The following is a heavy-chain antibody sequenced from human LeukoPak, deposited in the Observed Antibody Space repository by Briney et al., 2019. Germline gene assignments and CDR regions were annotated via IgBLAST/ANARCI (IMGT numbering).Heavy chain of an antibody. CDR2: IDPDGNT. D-gene: IGHD2/OR15-2a*01. J-gene: IGHJ4*02. CDR3: ARDVRGPHDF. V-gene: IGHV3-74*01. CDR1: GFTVSTNY. Sequence: GGSLRLSCAASGFTVSTNYMSWVRQAPGKGLVWVSRIDPDGNTDYADSVKGRFTISRDNAKNTLYLQMNSLRAEDTAVYRCARDVRGPHDFWGQGTLVTVSS.